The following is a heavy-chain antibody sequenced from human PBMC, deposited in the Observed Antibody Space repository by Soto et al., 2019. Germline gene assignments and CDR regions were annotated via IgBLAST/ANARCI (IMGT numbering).Heavy chain of an antibody. CDR3: TTDLVYYDKAGTPHRTAEYFQH. Sequence: EVQLVESGGGLVKPGGSLRLSCAASGFTFSNAWMNWVRQAPGKGLEWVGRIKSKTDGGTTDYAAPVKGRFTISRDDSKNTLYLQMNSLKTEDTAVYYCTTDLVYYDKAGTPHRTAEYFQHWGQGTLVTVSS. CDR1: GFTFSNAW. V-gene: IGHV3-15*07. J-gene: IGHJ1*01. D-gene: IGHD3-22*01. CDR2: IKSKTDGGTT.